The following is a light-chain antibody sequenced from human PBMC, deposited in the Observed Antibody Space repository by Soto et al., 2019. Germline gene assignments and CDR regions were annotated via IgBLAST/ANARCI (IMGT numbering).Light chain of an antibody. Sequence: EIVMTQSPATLSVSPGEGATLSCRASQSVSSNLAWYQQKPGQAPRLLIYGASTRATGIAARFSASGSGTESTLTVSSLQSEAFAVYYCQQYTNWPLTFGGGTKVEIK. CDR1: QSVSSN. J-gene: IGKJ4*01. CDR3: QQYTNWPLT. V-gene: IGKV3-15*01. CDR2: GAS.